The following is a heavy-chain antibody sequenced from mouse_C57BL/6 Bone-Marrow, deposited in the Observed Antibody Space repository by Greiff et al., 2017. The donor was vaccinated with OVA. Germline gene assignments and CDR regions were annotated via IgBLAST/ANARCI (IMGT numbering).Heavy chain of an antibody. CDR1: GYTFTSYW. J-gene: IGHJ2*01. Sequence: VQLQQPGAELVKPGASVKLSCKASGYTFTSYWMHWVKQRPGQGLEWIGMIHPNSGSTNYNEKFKSKATLTVDESSSTAYMQLSSLTSEDSAVYYCARDYGSKYYFDYWGQGTTLTVSS. D-gene: IGHD1-1*01. CDR3: ARDYGSKYYFDY. V-gene: IGHV1-64*01. CDR2: IHPNSGST.